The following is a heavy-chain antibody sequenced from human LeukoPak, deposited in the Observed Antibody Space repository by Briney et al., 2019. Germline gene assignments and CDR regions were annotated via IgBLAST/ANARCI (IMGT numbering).Heavy chain of an antibody. J-gene: IGHJ4*02. CDR1: GGAISSYY. CDR2: IYYSGST. D-gene: IGHD1-26*01. V-gene: IGHV4-59*08. Sequence: NPSETLSLTCTVSGGAISSYYWSWIRQPPGKGLEWIGYIYYSGSTNYNPSLKSRVTISVDTSKNQFSLKLSSVTAADTAVYYCARHLYSGSSYTPDYWGEGSPVTVSS. CDR3: ARHLYSGSSYTPDY.